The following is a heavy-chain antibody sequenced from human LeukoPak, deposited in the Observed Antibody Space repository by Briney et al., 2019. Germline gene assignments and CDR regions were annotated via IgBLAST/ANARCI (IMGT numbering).Heavy chain of an antibody. Sequence: SETLSLTCTVSGASISNYYWSWIRQPPGKGLEWIGYIYYSGSTNYNPSLKSRVTISVDTSKNQFSLKLSSVTAADTAVYYCARARTPYPFDYWGQGTLVTVSS. J-gene: IGHJ4*02. CDR1: GASISNYY. D-gene: IGHD2-2*01. V-gene: IGHV4-59*12. CDR2: IYYSGST. CDR3: ARARTPYPFDY.